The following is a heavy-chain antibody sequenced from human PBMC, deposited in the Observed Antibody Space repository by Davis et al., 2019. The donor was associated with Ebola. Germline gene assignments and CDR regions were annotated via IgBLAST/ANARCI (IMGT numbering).Heavy chain of an antibody. J-gene: IGHJ4*02. CDR2: ISGSGGST. Sequence: GESLKISCAASGFTFSSYAMSWVRQAPGKGLEWVSAISGSGGSTYYADSVKGRFTISRDNSKNTLYLQMNSLRAEDTAVYYCAKWVGGAKLALFDYWGQGTLVTVSS. D-gene: IGHD6-13*01. V-gene: IGHV3-23*01. CDR3: AKWVGGAKLALFDY. CDR1: GFTFSSYA.